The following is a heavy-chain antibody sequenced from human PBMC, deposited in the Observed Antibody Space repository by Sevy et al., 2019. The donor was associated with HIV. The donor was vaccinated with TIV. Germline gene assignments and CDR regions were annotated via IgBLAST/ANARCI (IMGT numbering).Heavy chain of an antibody. Sequence: GGSLRLSCAASGFTFSNYYMNWVRQAPGKGLEWVSTISSYGSYIYYADSVRGRFTISRDSAKSSFFLQMNSLTADDTAIYYCAGGDGRQQLHSNDAFDLWGQGTLVTVSS. CDR3: AGGDGRQQLHSNDAFDL. J-gene: IGHJ3*01. CDR1: GFTFSNYY. V-gene: IGHV3-21*06. D-gene: IGHD3-3*02. CDR2: ISSYGSYI.